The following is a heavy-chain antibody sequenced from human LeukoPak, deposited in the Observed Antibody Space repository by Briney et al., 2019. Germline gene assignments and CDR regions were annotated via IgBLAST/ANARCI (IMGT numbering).Heavy chain of an antibody. Sequence: GGSLRLSCAASGFTVSSNYMSWVRQAPGKGLEWVSILYSVGTTYYTDSVKGRFTISRDDSKNTLYLQMNSLRAEDTAVYYCARWYCTRTSCYYDYWGQGTLVTVSS. J-gene: IGHJ4*02. V-gene: IGHV3-53*01. D-gene: IGHD2-2*01. CDR3: ARWYCTRTSCYYDY. CDR2: LYSVGTT. CDR1: GFTVSSNY.